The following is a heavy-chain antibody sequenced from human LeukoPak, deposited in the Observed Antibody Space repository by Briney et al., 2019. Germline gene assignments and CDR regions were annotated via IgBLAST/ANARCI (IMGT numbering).Heavy chain of an antibody. V-gene: IGHV4-59*01. J-gene: IGHJ5*02. D-gene: IGHD3-22*01. CDR1: GGSISSNY. CDR2: IYYSGDT. Sequence: PSETLSLTCTVSGGSISSNYWSWIRQPPGKGLEWIGYIYYSGDTNYNPSLKSRVTISVDRPKNQFSLRLRSVTAADTAMYYCAFSSDWPTFDPWGQGTLVTVSS. CDR3: AFSSDWPTFDP.